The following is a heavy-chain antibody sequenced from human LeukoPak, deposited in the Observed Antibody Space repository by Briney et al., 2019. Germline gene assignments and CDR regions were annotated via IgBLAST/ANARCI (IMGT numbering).Heavy chain of an antibody. J-gene: IGHJ5*02. D-gene: IGHD3-22*01. V-gene: IGHV1-69*05. CDR3: ARDLGYTYYYDSSGSWFDP. CDR2: IIPIFGTA. Sequence: SVTVSFTASGGTFSIYAISWVRQAPGQGLEWMGGIIPIFGTANYAQKFQGRVTITTDESTSTAYMELSSLRSEDTAVYYCARDLGYTYYYDSSGSWFDPWGQGTLVTVSS. CDR1: GGTFSIYA.